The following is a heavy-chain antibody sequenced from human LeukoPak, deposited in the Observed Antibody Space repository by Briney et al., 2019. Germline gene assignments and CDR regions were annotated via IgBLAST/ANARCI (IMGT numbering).Heavy chain of an antibody. V-gene: IGHV3-48*01. D-gene: IGHD1-7*01. CDR1: GFTFSSYR. CDR3: ARSSRELGGYAPWELMPPFDY. CDR2: ISSSSSTI. Sequence: GGSLRLSCAASGFTFSSYRMTWVREAPGKVLEWVSYISSSSSTIYYADSVKGRFTISRDNAKNSLYLQMNSLRAEDTAVYYCARSSRELGGYAPWELMPPFDYWGQGTLVTVSS. J-gene: IGHJ4*02.